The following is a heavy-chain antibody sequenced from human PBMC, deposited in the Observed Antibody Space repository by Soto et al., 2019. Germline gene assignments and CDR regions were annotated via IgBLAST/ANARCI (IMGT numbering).Heavy chain of an antibody. D-gene: IGHD1-26*01. CDR3: ARAPSGSYPEFDY. J-gene: IGHJ4*01. CDR2: ITYDGSNQ. CDR1: GFIFSSYT. V-gene: IGHV3-30-3*01. Sequence: GGSLRLSCAASGFIFSSYTMHWVRQAPGKGLEWVGVITYDGSNQYYADSVKGRFTISRDNSRNMLFLQMNSLRPDDTAVYYCARAPSGSYPEFDYWGHGPLVPVS.